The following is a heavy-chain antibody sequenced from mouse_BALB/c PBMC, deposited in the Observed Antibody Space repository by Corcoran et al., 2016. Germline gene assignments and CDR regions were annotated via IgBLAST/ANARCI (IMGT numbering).Heavy chain of an antibody. CDR1: GYTFTNYG. V-gene: IGHV9-3-1*01. CDR3: ASQEDGYYPY. D-gene: IGHD2-3*01. J-gene: IGHJ3*01. Sequence: QIQLVQSGPELKKPGETVKISCKASGYTFTNYGMNWVKQAPGKGLKWMGWINTYTGEPTYADDFKGRFAFSLETSASTAYLQINNLKNEDTATYFCASQEDGYYPYWGQGTLVTVSA. CDR2: INTYTGEP.